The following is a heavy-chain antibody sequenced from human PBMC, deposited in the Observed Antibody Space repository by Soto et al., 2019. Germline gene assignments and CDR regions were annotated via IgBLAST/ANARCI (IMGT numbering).Heavy chain of an antibody. V-gene: IGHV4-4*02. CDR2: IYHSGST. CDR1: SGSIISSNW. CDR3: ARVYSNYEDYFDY. J-gene: IGHJ4*02. D-gene: IGHD4-4*01. Sequence: SETLSLTCAVSSGSIISSNWWSWVRHPPGKGLEWIGEIYHSGSTNYNPSLKSRVTISVDKSKNQFSLKLSSVTAADTAVYYCARVYSNYEDYFDYWGQGTLVTVSS.